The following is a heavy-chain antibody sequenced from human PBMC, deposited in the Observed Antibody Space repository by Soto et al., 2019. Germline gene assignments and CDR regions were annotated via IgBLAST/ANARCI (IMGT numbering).Heavy chain of an antibody. Sequence: AGGSLRLSCAASGFTVSSNYMSWVRQAPGKGLEWVSVIYSGGSTYYADSVKGRFTISRDNSKNTLYLQMNSLRAEDTAVYYCARERYCSGGSCYSYGMDVWGQGTTVTVSS. V-gene: IGHV3-53*01. D-gene: IGHD2-15*01. J-gene: IGHJ6*02. CDR1: GFTVSSNY. CDR3: ARERYCSGGSCYSYGMDV. CDR2: IYSGGST.